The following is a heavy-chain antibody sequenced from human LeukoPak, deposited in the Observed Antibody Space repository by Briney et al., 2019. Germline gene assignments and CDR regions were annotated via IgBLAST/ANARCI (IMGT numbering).Heavy chain of an antibody. Sequence: GGSLRLSCAASGVTFSSYGMHWVRQAPGKGLEWVAFIRYDGGNKYYTHSVKGRFTISRDNSKNTLYLQMSSLRAEDTAVYYCAKGRGWEASYYYYYMDVWGKGTTVTISS. V-gene: IGHV3-30*02. J-gene: IGHJ6*03. CDR2: IRYDGGNK. CDR1: GVTFSSYG. CDR3: AKGRGWEASYYYYYMDV. D-gene: IGHD1-26*01.